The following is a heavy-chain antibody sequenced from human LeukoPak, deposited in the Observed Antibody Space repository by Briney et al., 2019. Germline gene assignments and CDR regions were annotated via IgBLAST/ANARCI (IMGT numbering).Heavy chain of an antibody. CDR1: GISFSSHG. J-gene: IGHJ4*02. D-gene: IGHD6-19*01. V-gene: IGHV3-30*03. CDR2: IAADGGVK. Sequence: GGSLRLSCVASGISFSSHGMDWVRQAPGKGLEWVAVIAADGGVKHYADSVKGRFTLSRDNSKNTLYLQMNSLSVEDTAVYYCAREATWGQWYFDHWGQGTPVTVSS. CDR3: AREATWGQWYFDH.